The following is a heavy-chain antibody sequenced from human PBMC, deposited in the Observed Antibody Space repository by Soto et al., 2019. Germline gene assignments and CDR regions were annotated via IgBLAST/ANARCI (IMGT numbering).Heavy chain of an antibody. V-gene: IGHV4-4*02. J-gene: IGHJ5*02. D-gene: IGHD6-13*01. Sequence: SETLSLTCAVSGGSISSSTWWSWVRQTPGKGLEWIGEVYHSGSTNYNPSLKSRVTMSIDKPKNQFSLKLTSVTAADTALYYCARDIASAGTRYSWFYPWGQGTLVTVSS. CDR3: ARDIASAGTRYSWFYP. CDR2: VYHSGST. CDR1: GGSISSSTW.